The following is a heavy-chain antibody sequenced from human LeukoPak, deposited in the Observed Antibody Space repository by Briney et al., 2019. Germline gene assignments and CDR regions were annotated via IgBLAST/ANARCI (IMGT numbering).Heavy chain of an antibody. D-gene: IGHD4-17*01. CDR3: ARGSDYGDYARDY. CDR2: IIPIFGTA. CDR1: GGTFSSYA. Sequence: GASVKVSCKASGGTFSSYAISWVRQAPGQGLEWMGGIIPIFGTANYAQKLQGRVTITADESTSTAYMELSSLRSEDTAVYYCARGSDYGDYARDYWGQGTLVTVSS. V-gene: IGHV1-69*13. J-gene: IGHJ4*02.